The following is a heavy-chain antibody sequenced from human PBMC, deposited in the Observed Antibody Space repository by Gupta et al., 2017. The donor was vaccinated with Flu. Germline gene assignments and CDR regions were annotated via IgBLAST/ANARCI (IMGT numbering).Heavy chain of an antibody. V-gene: IGHV3-21*02. D-gene: IGHD2-8*02. CDR2: ISSSSRFI. CDR1: GFTLSTYS. Sequence: EAQLTESGGGLVKPGGSLRLSCAASGFTLSTYSMHWVRQAPGKGLQWVASISSSSRFIKYAEAVKGRFTVSRDNAKNLLFLQMDSLRAEDTAVYYCAREGYCTGGSCYYHGMDVWGQGTTVTVSS. J-gene: IGHJ6*02. CDR3: AREGYCTGGSCYYHGMDV.